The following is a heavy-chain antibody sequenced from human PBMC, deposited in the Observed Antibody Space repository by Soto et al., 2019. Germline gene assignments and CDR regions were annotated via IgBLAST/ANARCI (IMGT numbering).Heavy chain of an antibody. Sequence: SETLSLTCTVSGGSISGGDYYWSWIRQPPGKGLEWIGYIYYSGSTYYNPSLKSRVTISVDTSKNQFSLKLSSVTAADTAVYYCARDSCSGGSCYWKDYGTDVWGQGTTVTVSS. V-gene: IGHV4-30-4*01. CDR2: IYYSGST. CDR1: GGSISGGDYY. CDR3: ARDSCSGGSCYWKDYGTDV. D-gene: IGHD2-15*01. J-gene: IGHJ6*02.